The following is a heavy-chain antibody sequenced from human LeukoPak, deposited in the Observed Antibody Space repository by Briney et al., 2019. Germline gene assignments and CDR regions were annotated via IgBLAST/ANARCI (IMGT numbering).Heavy chain of an antibody. CDR1: GFTFSIYA. V-gene: IGHV3-30-3*01. CDR2: ISYDGSNR. D-gene: IGHD2-15*01. CDR3: ARVGRKYCSGGSCQNGYY. Sequence: GGSLRLSCAASGFTFSIYAIHWVRQAPGKGLEWVAVISYDGSNRYYADSVKGRFTTSRDNSKDTLYLQMNSLRVEDTAVYYCARVGRKYCSGGSCQNGYYWGQGTLVTVSS. J-gene: IGHJ4*02.